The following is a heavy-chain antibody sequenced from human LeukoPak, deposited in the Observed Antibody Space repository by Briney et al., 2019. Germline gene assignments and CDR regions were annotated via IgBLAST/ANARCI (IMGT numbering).Heavy chain of an antibody. CDR3: ARDYCSSTSCLFDY. CDR1: GFTLSSHA. CDR2: DGNNK. D-gene: IGHD2-2*01. J-gene: IGHJ4*02. Sequence: GGSLRLSCAASGFTLSSHAMHWVRQAPGKGLEWVAYDGNNKYYADSVKGRFTISRDNSKNTLDLQMNNLRAEDTAVYYCARDYCSSTSCLFDYWGQGTLVTVSS. V-gene: IGHV3-30-3*01.